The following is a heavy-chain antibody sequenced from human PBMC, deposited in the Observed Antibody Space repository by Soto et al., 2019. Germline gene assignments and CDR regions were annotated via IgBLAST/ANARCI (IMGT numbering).Heavy chain of an antibody. CDR2: IYSGDNT. V-gene: IGHV3-66*01. CDR3: ASRAYSSSWSEVSY. CDR1: GFTVSSNY. D-gene: IGHD6-13*01. J-gene: IGHJ4*02. Sequence: PGGSLRLSCAASGFTVSSNYMSWVGQAPGKGLEWVSIIYSGDNTYYADSVKGRFTISRDNSKNTLCLQMNSLRAEDTAVYYCASRAYSSSWSEVSYWGQGTLVTVSS.